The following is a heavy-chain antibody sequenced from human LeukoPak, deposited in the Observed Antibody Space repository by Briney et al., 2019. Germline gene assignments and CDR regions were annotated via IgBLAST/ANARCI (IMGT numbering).Heavy chain of an antibody. Sequence: GGSLRLSCAASGFTFSSYAMSWVRQAPGKGLEWVSAISGSGGSTYYADSVKGRFTISRDNSKNTLYLQMNSLRAEDTAVYYRAKDWYSGPSTWFDPWGQGTLVTVSS. CDR2: ISGSGGST. J-gene: IGHJ5*02. CDR1: GFTFSSYA. V-gene: IGHV3-23*01. CDR3: AKDWYSGPSTWFDP. D-gene: IGHD2-15*01.